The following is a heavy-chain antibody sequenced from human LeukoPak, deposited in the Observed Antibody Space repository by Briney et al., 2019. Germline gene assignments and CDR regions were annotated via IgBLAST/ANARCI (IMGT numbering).Heavy chain of an antibody. CDR3: ARGGENYDYVWGSYRYSPYFDY. V-gene: IGHV4-34*01. Sequence: SETLSLTCADYGGSFSGYYWSWIRQPPGKGLEWIGEINHSGSTNYNPSLKSRVTISVDTSKNQFSLKLSSVTAADTAVYYCARGGENYDYVWGSYRYSPYFDYWGQGTLVTVSS. CDR2: INHSGST. CDR1: GGSFSGYY. D-gene: IGHD3-16*02. J-gene: IGHJ4*02.